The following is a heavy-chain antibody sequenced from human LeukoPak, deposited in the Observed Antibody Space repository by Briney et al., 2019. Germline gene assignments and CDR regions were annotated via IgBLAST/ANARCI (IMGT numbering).Heavy chain of an antibody. CDR3: ARGYCTNGVCYPDY. V-gene: IGHV4-34*01. CDR1: GGSFSGYF. D-gene: IGHD2-8*01. CDR2: INHSGST. J-gene: IGHJ4*02. Sequence: PSETLSLTCAVYGGSFSGYFWSWIRQPPGKGLEWIGEINHSGSTNYNPSLKSRVTISGDTSKNRFSLKLSSVTAADTAVYYCARGYCTNGVCYPDYWGQGTLVTVSS.